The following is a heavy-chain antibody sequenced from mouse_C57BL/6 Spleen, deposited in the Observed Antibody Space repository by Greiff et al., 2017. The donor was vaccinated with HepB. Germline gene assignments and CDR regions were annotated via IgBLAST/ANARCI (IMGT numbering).Heavy chain of an antibody. Sequence: VQLKESGPGLVKPSQSLSLTCSVTGYSITSGYYWNWIRQFPGNKLEWMGYISYDGSNNYNPSLKNRISITRDTSKNQFFLKLNSVTTEDTATYYCAKLSYSNSLDYWGQGTTLTVSS. D-gene: IGHD2-5*01. J-gene: IGHJ2*01. CDR1: GYSITSGYY. V-gene: IGHV3-6*01. CDR3: AKLSYSNSLDY. CDR2: ISYDGSN.